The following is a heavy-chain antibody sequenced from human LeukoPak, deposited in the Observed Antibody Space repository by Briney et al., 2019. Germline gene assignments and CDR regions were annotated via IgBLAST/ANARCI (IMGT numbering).Heavy chain of an antibody. J-gene: IGHJ4*02. CDR1: GFTSSSYW. V-gene: IGHV3-74*01. Sequence: AGGSLRLSCAASGFTSSSYWMHWVRQAPGKGLVWVSRINSDGSSTSYADSVKGRFTISRDNAKNTLYLQMNSLRAEDTAVYYCARGRLLPYYFDYWGQGTLVTVSS. CDR2: INSDGSST. CDR3: ARGRLLPYYFDY. D-gene: IGHD2-21*01.